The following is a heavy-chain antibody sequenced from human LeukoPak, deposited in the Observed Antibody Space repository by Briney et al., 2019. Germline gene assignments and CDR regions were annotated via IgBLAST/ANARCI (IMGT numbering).Heavy chain of an antibody. Sequence: SETLSLTCAVYGGSFSGYYWSWIRQPPGKGLEWIGYMYYSGSTNYNPSLKSRVTISVDTSKNQFSLKLSSVTAADTAVYYCAGRYYYDSSAFDIWGQGTMVTVSS. D-gene: IGHD3-22*01. CDR1: GGSFSGYY. J-gene: IGHJ3*02. CDR3: AGRYYYDSSAFDI. CDR2: MYYSGST. V-gene: IGHV4-59*01.